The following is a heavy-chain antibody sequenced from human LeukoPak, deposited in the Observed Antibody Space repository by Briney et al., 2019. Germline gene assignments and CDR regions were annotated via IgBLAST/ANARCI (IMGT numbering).Heavy chain of an antibody. D-gene: IGHD3-10*01. CDR1: GFTFSSYG. CDR2: ISYDGSNK. CDR3: AKGPSGSNDY. V-gene: IGHV3-30*18. J-gene: IGHJ4*02. Sequence: GGSLRLSCAASGFTFSSYGMHWVRQAPGKGLEWVAVISYDGSNKYYADSVKGRFTISRDNSKNTLYLQMNSLRAEDTAVYYCAKGPSGSNDYWGQGTLVTVSS.